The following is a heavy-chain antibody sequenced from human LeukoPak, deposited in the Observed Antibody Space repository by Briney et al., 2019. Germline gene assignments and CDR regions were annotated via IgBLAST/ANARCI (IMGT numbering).Heavy chain of an antibody. Sequence: SETLSLTCTVSGGSISSYYCSWIRQPPGKGLEWIGYIYYSGSTNYNPSLKSRVTISVDTSKNQFSLKLSSVTAADTAVYYCARTGYSYGFDYWGQGTLVTVSS. CDR2: IYYSGST. CDR1: GGSISSYY. V-gene: IGHV4-59*01. J-gene: IGHJ4*02. D-gene: IGHD5-18*01. CDR3: ARTGYSYGFDY.